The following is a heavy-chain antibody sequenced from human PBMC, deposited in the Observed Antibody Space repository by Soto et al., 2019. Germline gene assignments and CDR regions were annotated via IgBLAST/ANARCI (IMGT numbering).Heavy chain of an antibody. J-gene: IGHJ4*02. D-gene: IGHD3-22*01. Sequence: EVQLLESGGGLVEPGGSLRLSCTASGLTFSSHDMSWVRQAPGKGLEWVSGMSGSGATTYYANSVKGRFTVSRDNAKNTLYLQINSLRAEDTAVYYGGNQGGSVYYAIDHWGQGTQVTVSS. CDR3: GNQGGSVYYAIDH. CDR1: GLTFSSHD. V-gene: IGHV3-23*01. CDR2: MSGSGATT.